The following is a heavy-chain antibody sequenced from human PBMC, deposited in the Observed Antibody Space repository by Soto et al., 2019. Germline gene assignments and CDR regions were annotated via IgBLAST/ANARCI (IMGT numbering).Heavy chain of an antibody. D-gene: IGHD6-13*01. V-gene: IGHV4-34*01. CDR1: GGSLSGYY. J-gene: IGHJ6*02. CDR2: INHSGST. CDR3: ARIAARRYSYYGMDV. Sequence: QVQLQQWGAGLLKPSETLSLTCAVYGGSLSGYYWSWIRQPPGKGLEWIGEINHSGSTNYNPSLKSRVTISVDTSKNQFSLTLSSVTAADTAVYYCARIAARRYSYYGMDVWGQGTTVTVSS.